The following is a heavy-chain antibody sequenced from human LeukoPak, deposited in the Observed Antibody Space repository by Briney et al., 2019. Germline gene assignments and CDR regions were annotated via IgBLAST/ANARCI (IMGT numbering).Heavy chain of an antibody. CDR3: ATATNGFRRGFDY. D-gene: IGHD2-8*01. J-gene: IGHJ4*02. CDR1: GGSFSGYY. V-gene: IGHV4-34*01. CDR2: INHSGST. Sequence: SETLSLTCAVYGGSFSGYYWSWIRQPPGKGLEWIGEINHSGSTHYNPSLKSRVTISVDTSKNQFSLKLSSVTAADTAVYYCATATNGFRRGFDYWGQGTLVTVSS.